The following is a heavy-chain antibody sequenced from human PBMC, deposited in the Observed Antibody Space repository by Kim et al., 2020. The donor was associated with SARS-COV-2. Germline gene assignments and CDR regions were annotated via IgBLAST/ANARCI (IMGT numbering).Heavy chain of an antibody. Sequence: GGSLRLSCAASGFTFDDYAMHWVRQAPGKGLEWVSGISWNSGSIGYADSVKGRFTISRDNAKNSLYLQMNSLRAEDTALYYCAKGVVVTPRDAFDIWGQGTMVTVSS. CDR2: ISWNSGSI. CDR1: GFTFDDYA. V-gene: IGHV3-9*01. J-gene: IGHJ3*02. CDR3: AKGVVVTPRDAFDI. D-gene: IGHD2-21*02.